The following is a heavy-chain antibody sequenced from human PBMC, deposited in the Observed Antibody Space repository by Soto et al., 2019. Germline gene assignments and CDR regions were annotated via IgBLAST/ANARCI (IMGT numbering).Heavy chain of an antibody. CDR3: ARTGAGFCVSVSCYPSPTMGYGMDV. D-gene: IGHD2-2*01. CDR1: GFTFSGYT. V-gene: IGHV3-21*01. Sequence: PGGSLRLSCAASGFTFSGYTMNWVRQAPGKGLEWVSSISDSSTYIYYADSVKGRFTISRDNAKNSLYLQMNSLRAEDTAVYYCARTGAGFCVSVSCYPSPTMGYGMDVWGQGTTVPSP. J-gene: IGHJ6*02. CDR2: ISDSSTYI.